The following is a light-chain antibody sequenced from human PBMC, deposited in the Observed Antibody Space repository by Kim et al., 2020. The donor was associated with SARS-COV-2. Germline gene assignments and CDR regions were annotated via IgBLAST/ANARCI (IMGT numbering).Light chain of an antibody. CDR1: QSINNY. J-gene: IGKJ2*03. CDR3: QQSYNTLYS. Sequence: SACVGDRVTITCRASQSINNYLNWYQQKPGKAPKLLIYAASSLQSGVPSRFRGSGSGKDFTLTISSLQPEDFAIYYCQQSYNTLYSFGQGIKLEI. V-gene: IGKV1-39*01. CDR2: AAS.